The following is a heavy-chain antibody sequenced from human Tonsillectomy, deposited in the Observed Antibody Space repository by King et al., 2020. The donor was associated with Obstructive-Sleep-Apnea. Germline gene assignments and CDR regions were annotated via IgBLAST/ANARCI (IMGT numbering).Heavy chain of an antibody. D-gene: IGHD3-3*01. J-gene: IGHJ4*02. CDR1: GGSISSSNW. CDR2: IYHSGST. V-gene: IGHV4-4*02. CDR3: ARVVRDFWSGYYTGGYFDY. Sequence: PLQESGPGLVKPSGTLSLTCAVSGGSISSSNWWSWVRQPPGKGLEWIGEIYHSGSTNYNPSLKSRVTISVDKSKNQFSLTLSSVTAAVTAVYYCARVVRDFWSGYYTGGYFDYWGQGTLVTVSS.